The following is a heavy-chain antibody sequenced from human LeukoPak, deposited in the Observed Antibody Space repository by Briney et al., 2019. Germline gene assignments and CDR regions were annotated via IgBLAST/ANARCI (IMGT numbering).Heavy chain of an antibody. D-gene: IGHD3-9*01. CDR1: G. CDR3: ARPGYTAAYDL. Sequence: PGGSLRLSCAASGMTWVRQAPGKGLEWVANMKGDGSEIHYVDSVKGRFTISRDNAKNSLYLQMNSLRAEDTAVYYCARPGYTAAYDLWGQGTMVTVSS. V-gene: IGHV3-7*01. J-gene: IGHJ3*01. CDR2: MKGDGSEI.